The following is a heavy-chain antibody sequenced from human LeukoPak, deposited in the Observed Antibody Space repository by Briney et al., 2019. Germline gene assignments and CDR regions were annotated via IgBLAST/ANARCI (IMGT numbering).Heavy chain of an antibody. CDR3: ARDWSCSSTSCLNDAFDI. V-gene: IGHV4-61*01. D-gene: IGHD2-2*01. CDR2: IYYSGST. CDR1: GGSVSSGSYY. Sequence: SKTLSLTCTVSGGSVSSGSYYWSWIRQPPGKGLEWIGYIYYSGSTNYNPSLKSRVTISVDTSKNQFSLKLSSVTAADTAVYYCARDWSCSSTSCLNDAFDIWGQGTMVTVSS. J-gene: IGHJ3*02.